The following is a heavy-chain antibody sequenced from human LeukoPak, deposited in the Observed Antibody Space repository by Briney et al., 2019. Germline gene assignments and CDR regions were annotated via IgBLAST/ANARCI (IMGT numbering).Heavy chain of an antibody. CDR3: ARELSSGGTSWFDP. CDR1: GGSISSGGYY. CDR2: IYHSGST. D-gene: IGHD2-15*01. V-gene: IGHV4-30-2*01. Sequence: SETLSLTCTVSGGSISSGGYYWSWIRQPPGKGLEWIGYIYHSGSTYYSPSLKSRVTISVDRSKNQFSLKLSSVTAADTAVYYCARELSSGGTSWFDPWGQGTLVTVSS. J-gene: IGHJ5*02.